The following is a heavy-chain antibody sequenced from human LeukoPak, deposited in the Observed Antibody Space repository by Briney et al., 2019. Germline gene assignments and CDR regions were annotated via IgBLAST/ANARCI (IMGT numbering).Heavy chain of an antibody. V-gene: IGHV4-34*01. CDR2: INHSGST. J-gene: IGHJ4*02. D-gene: IGHD3-22*01. Sequence: SETLSLTCAVYGGSFSGYYWSWIRQPPGKGLEWIGEINHSGSTNYNPSLRSRVTISVDKSKNQFSLKLSSVTAADTAVYYCARVGDSSGYYPFDYWGQGTLVTVSS. CDR1: GGSFSGYY. CDR3: ARVGDSSGYYPFDY.